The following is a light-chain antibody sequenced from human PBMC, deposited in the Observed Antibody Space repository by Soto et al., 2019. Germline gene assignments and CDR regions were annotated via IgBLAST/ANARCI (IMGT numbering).Light chain of an antibody. CDR2: GAS. CDR1: QSVSSSY. J-gene: IGKJ1*01. Sequence: EIVLTQSPGTLSLSPGERATLSCRASQSVSSSYLAWYQQKPGQAPRLLMYGASSRATGIPDRFSGSGSGTDFTLTIRTLEPEDFAVYYCQQYGSSPRTFGQGTKVGI. V-gene: IGKV3-20*01. CDR3: QQYGSSPRT.